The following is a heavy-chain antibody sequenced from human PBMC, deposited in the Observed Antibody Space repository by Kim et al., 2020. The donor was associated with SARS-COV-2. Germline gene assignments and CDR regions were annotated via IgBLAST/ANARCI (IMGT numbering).Heavy chain of an antibody. CDR3: ARSPAISAFNDY. J-gene: IGHJ4*02. V-gene: IGHV1-3*01. D-gene: IGHD3-3*02. CDR2: T. Sequence: TNYLQKFQGRVTITKDTAASTAYMELSSLRSEDTAVYYCARSPAISAFNDYWGQGTLVTVSS.